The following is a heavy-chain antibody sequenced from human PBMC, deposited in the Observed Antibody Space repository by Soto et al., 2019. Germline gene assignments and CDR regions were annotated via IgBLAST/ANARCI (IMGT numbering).Heavy chain of an antibody. CDR3: ARGGDYYDSSGYLLALPQH. V-gene: IGHV5-51*01. CDR1: GYSFTSYW. J-gene: IGHJ1*01. CDR2: IYPGDSDT. D-gene: IGHD3-22*01. Sequence: PGESLKISCRGSGYSFTSYWVGWVRQMPGKGLEWMGIIYPGDSDTRYSPSFQGQVTISADKSISTAYLQWSSLKASDTAMYYCARGGDYYDSSGYLLALPQHWGQGTLVTVSS.